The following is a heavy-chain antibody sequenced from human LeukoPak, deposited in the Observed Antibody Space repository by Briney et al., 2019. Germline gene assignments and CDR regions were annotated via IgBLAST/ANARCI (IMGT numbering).Heavy chain of an antibody. Sequence: SETLSLTCAVSGGSISSSNWWSWVRQPPGQGLEWIGEIYHSGSTNFNPSLKSRVTISVDKSKNQFSLKLSSVTAADTAVYYCAREGDYSDSSGYYPDPYYINYWGQGTLVTVSS. J-gene: IGHJ4*02. V-gene: IGHV4-4*02. D-gene: IGHD3-22*01. CDR1: GGSISSSNW. CDR3: AREGDYSDSSGYYPDPYYINY. CDR2: IYHSGST.